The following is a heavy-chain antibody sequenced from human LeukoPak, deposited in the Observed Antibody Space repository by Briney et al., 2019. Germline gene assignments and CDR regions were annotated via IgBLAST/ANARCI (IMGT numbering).Heavy chain of an antibody. Sequence: PGRSLRLSCAASGFSFSTYGMHWVRQAPGKGLEWVAFIWYDGSNKYYADSVKGRFTISRDDLRNTLYLQMNSLRAEYTAVYYCARDVSGDYFDFWGQGTLVTVSS. CDR3: ARDVSGDYFDF. D-gene: IGHD3-3*02. CDR2: IWYDGSNK. V-gene: IGHV3-33*01. CDR1: GFSFSTYG. J-gene: IGHJ4*02.